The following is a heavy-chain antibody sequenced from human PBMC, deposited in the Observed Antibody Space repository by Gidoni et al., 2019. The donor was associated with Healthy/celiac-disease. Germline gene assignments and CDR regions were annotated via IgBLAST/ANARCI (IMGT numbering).Heavy chain of an antibody. J-gene: IGHJ6*03. Sequence: EVQLVESGGGVVQPGGSLKLSCAASGVSFSGSGMHWGRQDHGTGLAWVGRSRSKANRYEKAYDESVKGRFTISRDDSKNTAYLQMNSLKTEDTAVYYCTSHPYLSNNKKGYYYYMDVWGKGTTVTVSS. CDR2: SRSKANRYEK. CDR3: TSHPYLSNNKKGYYYYMDV. CDR1: GVSFSGSG. V-gene: IGHV3-73*02.